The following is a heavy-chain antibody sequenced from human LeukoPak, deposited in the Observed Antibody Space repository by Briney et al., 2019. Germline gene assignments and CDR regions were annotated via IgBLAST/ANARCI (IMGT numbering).Heavy chain of an antibody. D-gene: IGHD3-22*01. Sequence: ASVKVSCKTSGYSFSDYYIHWVRQAPGQGLEWMGRINPKSGGTNYAQNFQGRVTMTTDTSTSTAYMELRSLRSDDTAVYYCARDQGPYYYDSSGSGFDPWGQGTLVTVSP. CDR1: GYSFSDYY. CDR3: ARDQGPYYYDSSGSGFDP. V-gene: IGHV1-2*06. J-gene: IGHJ5*02. CDR2: INPKSGGT.